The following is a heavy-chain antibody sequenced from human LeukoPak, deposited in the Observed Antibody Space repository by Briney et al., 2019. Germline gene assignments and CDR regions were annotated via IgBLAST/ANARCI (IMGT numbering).Heavy chain of an antibody. CDR1: GFTFSSYS. CDR3: ARDSRFTMVRGVIDY. V-gene: IGHV3-21*01. J-gene: IGHJ4*02. CDR2: ISSSSSYI. Sequence: GGSLRLSCAASGFTFSSYSMNWVRQAPGKGLEWVSSISSSSSYIYYADSVKGRFTISRDNAKNSLYLQMNSLRAEDTAMYYCARDSRFTMVRGVIDYWGQGTLVTVSS. D-gene: IGHD3-10*01.